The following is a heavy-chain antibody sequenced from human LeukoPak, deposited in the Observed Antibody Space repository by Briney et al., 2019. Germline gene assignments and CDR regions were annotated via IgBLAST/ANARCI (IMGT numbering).Heavy chain of an antibody. D-gene: IGHD2-15*01. CDR2: IYYSGST. J-gene: IGHJ6*02. CDR3: ARRDNGMDV. V-gene: IGHV4-39*01. Sequence: SETLSLTCTVSGGSISSSSYYWSWIRRPPGKGLEWIGSIYYSGSTYYNPSLKSRVTISVDTSKNQFSLKLSSVTAADTAVYYCARRDNGMDVWGQGTTVTVSS. CDR1: GGSISSSSYY.